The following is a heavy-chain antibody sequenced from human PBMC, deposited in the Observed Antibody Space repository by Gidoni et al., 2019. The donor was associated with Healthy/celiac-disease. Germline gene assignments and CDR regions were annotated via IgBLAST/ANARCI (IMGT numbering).Heavy chain of an antibody. CDR3: ARGQGRRQLVLY. J-gene: IGHJ4*02. Sequence: QVQLQQWGAGLLKPSETLSLTCAVYGGSFSGYYWSWIRQPPGKGLEWIGEINHSGSTNYNPSLKSRVTISVDTSKNQFSLKLSSVTAADTAVYYCARGQGRRQLVLYWGQGTLVTVSS. D-gene: IGHD6-13*01. V-gene: IGHV4-34*01. CDR2: INHSGST. CDR1: GGSFSGYY.